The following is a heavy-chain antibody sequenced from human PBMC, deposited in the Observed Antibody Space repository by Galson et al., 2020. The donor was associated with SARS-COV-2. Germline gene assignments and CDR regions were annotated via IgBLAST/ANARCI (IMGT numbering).Heavy chain of an antibody. CDR2: ISYDGSNK. CDR1: GFTFSSYS. CDR3: ARGRDGYNNFDY. D-gene: IGHD5-12*01. Sequence: VQAGGSLRLSCTASGFTFSSYSIHWVRQAPGKGLEWVAVISYDGSNKYYADSVKGRFTISRDNSKNTLYLQMNSLRAEDTAVYSCARGRDGYNNFDYWGQGTLVTVSS. J-gene: IGHJ4*02. V-gene: IGHV3-30*04.